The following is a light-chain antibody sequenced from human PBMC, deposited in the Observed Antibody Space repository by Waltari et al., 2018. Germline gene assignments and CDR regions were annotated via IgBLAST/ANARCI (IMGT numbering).Light chain of an antibody. J-gene: IGLJ3*02. CDR3: SSYTGSSTWV. CDR1: ISDVAVYYY. Sequence: QSSLTQPASVSESPGQSITLSCTGTISDVAVYYYVSWYQQHIGKAPKLMIYDVSKRPSGVSNRFSGSKSGNTASLTISGLQADDEADYYCSSYTGSSTWVFGGGTKLTVV. CDR2: DVS. V-gene: IGLV2-14*01.